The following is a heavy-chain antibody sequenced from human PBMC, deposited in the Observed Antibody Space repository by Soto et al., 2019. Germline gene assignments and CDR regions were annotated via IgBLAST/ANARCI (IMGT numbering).Heavy chain of an antibody. CDR2: ISPKSGNI. Sequence: QVHLVQSGAEVKKPGASVNVSCKTSGYTFTRNGISWVRQAPGQGLEWMGWISPKSGNIKYAQKFQGRVIMTTDTPTSTAYMGLRSPCSDATAVCYCVKDRDSNSWPSRDVGGPGTTVTVSS. V-gene: IGHV1-18*01. CDR1: GYTFTRNG. D-gene: IGHD3-22*01. CDR3: VKDRDSNSWPSRDV. J-gene: IGHJ6*02.